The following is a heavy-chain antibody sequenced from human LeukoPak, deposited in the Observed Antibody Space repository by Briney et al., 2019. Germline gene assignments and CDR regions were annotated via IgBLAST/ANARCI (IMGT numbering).Heavy chain of an antibody. CDR1: GFTFSSYS. CDR3: AREAGTYSSSWYSGAFDI. Sequence: PGGSLRLSCAASGFTFSSYSMHWVRQAPGKGLEWVSYISSSSSTIYYADSVKGRFTISRDNAKNSLYLQMNSLRAEDTAVYYCAREAGTYSSSWYSGAFDIWGQGTMVTVSS. D-gene: IGHD6-13*01. J-gene: IGHJ3*02. CDR2: ISSSSSTI. V-gene: IGHV3-48*04.